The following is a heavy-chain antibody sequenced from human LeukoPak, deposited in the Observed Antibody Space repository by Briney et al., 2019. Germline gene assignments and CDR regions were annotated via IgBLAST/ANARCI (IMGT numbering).Heavy chain of an antibody. CDR2: ISGSSGST. CDR1: GFTFSTYA. CDR3: AKGLSATSKRIEY. V-gene: IGHV3-23*01. D-gene: IGHD4-17*01. Sequence: GGSLRLSCAASGFTFSTYAMTWVRQAPGRGLEWVSTISGSSGSTDYADSVKGRFTVSRDNSRNTLYLQMHSVRVDDTAVYYCAKGLSATSKRIEYWGQGTLVTVSS. J-gene: IGHJ4*02.